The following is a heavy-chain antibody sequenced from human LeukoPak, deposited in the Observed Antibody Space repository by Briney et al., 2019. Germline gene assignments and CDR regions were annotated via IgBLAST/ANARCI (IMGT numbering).Heavy chain of an antibody. Sequence: SETLSLTCAVSGGSISSSNWWSWVRQPPGKGLEWIGEIYHSGSTNYNPSLKSRVTISVDKSKNQFSLKLSSVTAADTAVYYCARDSIKYYDFWSGYLSSRYFDLWGRGTLVTVSS. CDR2: IYHSGST. J-gene: IGHJ2*01. V-gene: IGHV4-4*02. D-gene: IGHD3-3*01. CDR1: GGSISSSNW. CDR3: ARDSIKYYDFWSGYLSSRYFDL.